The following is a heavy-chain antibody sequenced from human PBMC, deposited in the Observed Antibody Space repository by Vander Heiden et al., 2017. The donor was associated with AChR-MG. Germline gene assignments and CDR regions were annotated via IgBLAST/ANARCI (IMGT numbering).Heavy chain of an antibody. V-gene: IGHV1-69*06. CDR1: GGPFSNYA. J-gene: IGHJ4*02. D-gene: IGHD4-17*01. CDR2: INPIFGTA. CDR3: ARGTTVTTSWGY. Sequence: QVQLVQSGAEVKKPGSSVQVSCKASGGPFSNYAINWVRKAPGKGLEWMGGINPIFGTANYAQKFQDRVTITADKSTSTAYMELSSLRSEDTAVYYCARGTTVTTSWGYWCQGTLVTVSS.